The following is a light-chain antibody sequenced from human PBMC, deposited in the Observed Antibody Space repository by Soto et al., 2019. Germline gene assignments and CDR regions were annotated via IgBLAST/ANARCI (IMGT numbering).Light chain of an antibody. CDR3: QQYATSQWT. J-gene: IGKJ1*01. Sequence: EIVLTQSPGTLSLSPGERATLSCRASQSVSSSYLAWYQQKPGQAPRLLIYGASSTATGIPDRFSGSWSGTDFTLTVSRLEPEDFAVYYCQQYATSQWTFGQGTKVEIK. CDR1: QSVSSSY. CDR2: GAS. V-gene: IGKV3-20*01.